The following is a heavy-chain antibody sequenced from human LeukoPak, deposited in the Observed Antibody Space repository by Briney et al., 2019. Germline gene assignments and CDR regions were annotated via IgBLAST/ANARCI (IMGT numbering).Heavy chain of an antibody. CDR2: IYYSGST. CDR1: GGSISNSSYY. D-gene: IGHD3-10*01. J-gene: IGHJ5*02. Sequence: SETLSLTCTVSGGSISNSSYYWGWIRQPPGKGLEWIGSIYYSGSTYYNPSLKSRVTISVDTSKNQFSLKLSSVTAADAAVYYCARHWNVLLWFGEFPDWFDPWGQGTLVTVSS. V-gene: IGHV4-39*01. CDR3: ARHWNVLLWFGEFPDWFDP.